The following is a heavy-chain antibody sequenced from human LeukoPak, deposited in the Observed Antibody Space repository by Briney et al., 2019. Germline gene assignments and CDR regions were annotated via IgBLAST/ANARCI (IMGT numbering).Heavy chain of an antibody. V-gene: IGHV1-18*01. CDR2: ISGYNGNT. Sequence: PAASVKVSCKASGYTFSRYGIAWVRQAPGQGLEWMGWISGYNGNTNYAQKLQGRVSMTTDTSTTTAYMELRSLTSDDTALYCCARSSLGTITAGPFDYWGQGTLVTVSS. D-gene: IGHD5-12*01. CDR3: ARSSLGTITAGPFDY. J-gene: IGHJ4*02. CDR1: GYTFSRYG.